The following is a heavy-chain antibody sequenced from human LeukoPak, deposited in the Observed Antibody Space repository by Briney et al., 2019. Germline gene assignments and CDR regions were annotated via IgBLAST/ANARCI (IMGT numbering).Heavy chain of an antibody. CDR3: ARDYDSYSFDY. V-gene: IGHV3-66*02. CDR2: IYSGGST. Sequence: GGSLRLSCAASGFTVSSNYMSWVRQAPGKGLEWVSVIYSGGSTYYADSVKGRSTISRDNSKNTLYLQMNSLRAEDTAVYYCARDYDSYSFDYWGQGTLVTVSS. CDR1: GFTVSSNY. J-gene: IGHJ4*02. D-gene: IGHD3-22*01.